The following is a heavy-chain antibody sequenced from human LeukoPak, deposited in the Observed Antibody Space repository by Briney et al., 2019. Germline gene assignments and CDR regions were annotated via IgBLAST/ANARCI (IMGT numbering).Heavy chain of an antibody. J-gene: IGHJ4*02. CDR2: ISRTNSI. CDR3: ARDHDWGFDY. CDR1: GLIFISYA. V-gene: IGHV3-48*02. Sequence: GGSLGLSFAPFGLIFISYAMNWIRQAPGKGLEWVSYISRTNSIYYSDSVRGRFTISRDNAKNSLYLQMNSLRDEDTAVYYCARDHDWGFDYWGQGILVAVSS. D-gene: IGHD2-21*01.